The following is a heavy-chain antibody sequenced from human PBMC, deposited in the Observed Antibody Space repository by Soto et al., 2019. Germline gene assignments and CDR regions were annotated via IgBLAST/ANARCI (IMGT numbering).Heavy chain of an antibody. CDR2: MNPNSGNT. CDR1: GYTFTSYD. D-gene: IGHD2-15*01. Sequence: ASVKVSCKASGYTFTSYDINWVRQATGQGLEWMGWMNPNSGNTGYAQKFQGRVTMTRNTSISTAYMELSSLRSEDTAVYYCASRGGSSWREATEAFDIWGLGIMVTISS. V-gene: IGHV1-8*01. J-gene: IGHJ3*02. CDR3: ASRGGSSWREATEAFDI.